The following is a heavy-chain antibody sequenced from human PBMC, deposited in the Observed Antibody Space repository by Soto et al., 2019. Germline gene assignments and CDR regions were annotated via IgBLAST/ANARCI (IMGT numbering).Heavy chain of an antibody. J-gene: IGHJ4*02. Sequence: GGSLRLSCAASGFTFSSYGMHWVRQAPGKGLEWVAVISNDGSNKYYADSVKGRFTISRDNSKNTLYLQMNSLRAEDTAVYYCAKALGRGASDYWGQGTLVTVSS. CDR1: GFTFSSYG. CDR2: ISNDGSNK. D-gene: IGHD3-10*01. V-gene: IGHV3-30*18. CDR3: AKALGRGASDY.